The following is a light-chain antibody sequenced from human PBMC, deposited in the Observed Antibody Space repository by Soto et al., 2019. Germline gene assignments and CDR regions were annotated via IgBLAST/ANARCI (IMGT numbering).Light chain of an antibody. CDR2: DVS. J-gene: IGKJ4*01. V-gene: IGKV1D-13*01. Sequence: AIQMTQSPSSLSASTGDSVTISCRASQAITSALAWYQQKPGKPPKLLIYDVSTLEGGVPSRFSGRGSGTDFTLSIRSLQPEDFATYYGQQFQNYPLTFGGGTNVE. CDR3: QQFQNYPLT. CDR1: QAITSA.